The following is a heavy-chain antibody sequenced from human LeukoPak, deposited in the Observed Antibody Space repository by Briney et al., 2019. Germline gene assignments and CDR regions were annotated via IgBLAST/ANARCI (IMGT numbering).Heavy chain of an antibody. CDR3: ARGTRHGWELVV. Sequence: PGGSLRLSCAASGFTFSSYSMNWVRQAPGKGPEWVSYISSSGSTISYADSVKGRFTISRDNAKNSLFLQMNSLRAEDTAVYYCARGTRHGWELVVWGQGTLVTVSS. J-gene: IGHJ4*02. CDR1: GFTFSSYS. V-gene: IGHV3-48*04. D-gene: IGHD1-26*01. CDR2: ISSSGSTI.